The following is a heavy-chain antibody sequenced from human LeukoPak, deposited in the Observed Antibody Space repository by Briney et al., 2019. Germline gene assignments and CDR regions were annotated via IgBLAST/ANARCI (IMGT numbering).Heavy chain of an antibody. V-gene: IGHV3-23*01. CDR2: ISGSGGST. CDR3: AKTLGYSYGWPGYYYYGMDV. D-gene: IGHD5-18*01. CDR1: GFTFSSYA. Sequence: GGSLRLSCAASGFTFSSYAMHWVRQAPGKGLEWVSAISGSGGSTYYADSVKGRFTISRDNSRNTLYLQMNSLRAEDTAVYYCAKTLGYSYGWPGYYYYGMDVWGQGTTVTVSS. J-gene: IGHJ6*02.